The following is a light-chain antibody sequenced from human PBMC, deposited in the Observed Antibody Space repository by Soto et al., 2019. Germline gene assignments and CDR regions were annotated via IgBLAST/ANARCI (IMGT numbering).Light chain of an antibody. Sequence: DIEMTQSPSSLSASVGDRVTITCRSSQSISSYLNWYQQKPGKAPKLLIYAASSLQSGVPSRFSGSGSGTDFTLTISSLQPEDFATYYCQQSDSTLVTFGQRTKVEIK. J-gene: IGKJ1*01. V-gene: IGKV1-39*01. CDR3: QQSDSTLVT. CDR1: QSISSY. CDR2: AAS.